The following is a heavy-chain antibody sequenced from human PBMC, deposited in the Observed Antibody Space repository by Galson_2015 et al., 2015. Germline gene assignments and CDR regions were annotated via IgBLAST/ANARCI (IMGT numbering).Heavy chain of an antibody. Sequence: SPRLSCAASGFTFSSYGMHWVRQAPGKGLEWVAVIWYDGSNKYYADSVKGQFTISRDNSKNTLYLQMNSLRAEDTAVYYCARDARNRYNWNQGYFDYWGQGTLVTVSS. CDR1: GFTFSSYG. V-gene: IGHV3-33*01. CDR2: IWYDGSNK. CDR3: ARDARNRYNWNQGYFDY. J-gene: IGHJ4*02. D-gene: IGHD1-1*01.